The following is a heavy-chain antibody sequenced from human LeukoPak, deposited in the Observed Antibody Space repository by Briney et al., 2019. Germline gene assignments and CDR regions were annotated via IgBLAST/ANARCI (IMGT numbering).Heavy chain of an antibody. CDR1: GFTFSSYS. D-gene: IGHD6-13*01. V-gene: IGHV3-21*01. CDR3: AKDCIAAARYYYGMDV. Sequence: EPGGSLRLSCATSGFTFSSYSMDWVRQAPGKGLEWVSSISGSSRYTYYADSLKGRFTISRDNSKNTLYLQMNSLRAEDTAVYYCAKDCIAAARYYYGMDVWGQGTTVTVSS. J-gene: IGHJ6*02. CDR2: ISGSSRYT.